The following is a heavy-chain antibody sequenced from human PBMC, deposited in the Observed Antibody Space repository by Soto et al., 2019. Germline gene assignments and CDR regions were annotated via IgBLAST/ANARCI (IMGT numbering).Heavy chain of an antibody. CDR3: AKARAQDCPNCVCHEFGRDAFDI. J-gene: IGHJ3*02. CDR1: GFTFSSYA. V-gene: IGHV3-23*01. D-gene: IGHD2-8*01. CDR2: ISGSGGST. Sequence: EVQLLESGGGLVQPGGSLRLSCAASGFTFSSYAMSWVRQAPGKGLEWVSAISGSGGSTYYADSVKGRFTISRDNSKNTLYLPLNSLRAEDTAVYYCAKARAQDCPNCVCHEFGRDAFDIWGQGTKVTVSS.